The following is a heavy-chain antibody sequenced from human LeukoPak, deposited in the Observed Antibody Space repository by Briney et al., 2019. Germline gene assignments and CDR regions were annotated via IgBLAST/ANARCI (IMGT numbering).Heavy chain of an antibody. D-gene: IGHD3-10*01. CDR1: GYTFTSYG. V-gene: IGHV1-18*01. Sequence: EASVKVSCKASGYTFTSYGISWVRQAPGQGLEWMGWISAYNGNTNYAQKLQGRVTMTTDTSTSTAYMELRSLRSDDTAVYYCARVGPLSGSGSYSVWFDPWGQGTLVTVSS. CDR3: ARVGPLSGSGSYSVWFDP. CDR2: ISAYNGNT. J-gene: IGHJ5*02.